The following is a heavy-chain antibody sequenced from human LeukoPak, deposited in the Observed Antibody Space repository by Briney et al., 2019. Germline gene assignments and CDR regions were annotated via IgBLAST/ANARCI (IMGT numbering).Heavy chain of an antibody. V-gene: IGHV3-23*01. CDR2: ISGSGGST. D-gene: IGHD3-10*01. Sequence: PGGSLRLSCAASEFTFSSYAMSWVRQAPGKGLEWVSAISGSGGSTYYADSVKGRFTISRDNSKNTLYLQMNSLRAEDTAVYYCAKDRYGSGSYYKIQNGMDVWGQGTTVTVSS. CDR3: AKDRYGSGSYYKIQNGMDV. CDR1: EFTFSSYA. J-gene: IGHJ6*02.